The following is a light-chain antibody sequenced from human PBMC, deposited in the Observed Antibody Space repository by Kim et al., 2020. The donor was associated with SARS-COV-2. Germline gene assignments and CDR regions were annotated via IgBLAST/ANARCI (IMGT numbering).Light chain of an antibody. CDR3: QSYDSSNRV. Sequence: GNPVTITCTRSSGSIAMNYVQWYRQRPGRAPTTVIYEDNQTPSGVPDRFSGSIDSSSNSASLTISGLKTEDEADYYCQSYDSSNRVFGGGTQLTVL. CDR1: SGSIAMNY. V-gene: IGLV6-57*03. J-gene: IGLJ2*01. CDR2: EDN.